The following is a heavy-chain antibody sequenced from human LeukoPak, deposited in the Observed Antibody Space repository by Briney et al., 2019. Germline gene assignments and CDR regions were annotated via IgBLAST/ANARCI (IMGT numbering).Heavy chain of an antibody. D-gene: IGHD4/OR15-4a*01. CDR2: ISYDGSNK. CDR3: ARRSVGASRNAFDI. Sequence: GGSLRLSCAASGFTFSSYGMHWVRQAPGKGLEWVAVISYDGSNKYYADSVKGRFTISRDNAKNSLYLQMNSLRAEDTAVYYCARRSVGASRNAFDIWGQGTMVTVSS. V-gene: IGHV3-30*03. J-gene: IGHJ3*02. CDR1: GFTFSSYG.